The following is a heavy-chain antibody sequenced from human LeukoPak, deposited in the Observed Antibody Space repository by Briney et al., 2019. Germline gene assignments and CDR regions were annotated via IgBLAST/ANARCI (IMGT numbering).Heavy chain of an antibody. D-gene: IGHD3-3*01. V-gene: IGHV3-49*04. CDR3: TRELRFLEWLLWGNYFDY. CDR2: IRSKAYGGTT. CDR1: GFTFGDYA. J-gene: IGHJ4*02. Sequence: GGPLRLSCTASGFTFGDYAMSWVRQAPGKGLEWVGFIRSKAYGGTTEYAASVKGRFTISRDDSKSIAYLQMNSLKTEDTAVYYCTRELRFLEWLLWGNYFDYWGQGTLVTVSS.